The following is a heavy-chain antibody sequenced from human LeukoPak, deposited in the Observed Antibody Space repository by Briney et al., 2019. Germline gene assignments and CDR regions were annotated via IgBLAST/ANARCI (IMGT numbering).Heavy chain of an antibody. J-gene: IGHJ5*02. Sequence: EASVKVSCKASGYTFTGYYMHWVRQAPGQGLERMGWINPNSGGTNYAQKFQGRVTMTRDTSISTAYMELSRLRSDDTAVYYCARDRIAARPSGGEGWFDPWGQGTLVTVSS. CDR3: ARDRIAARPSGGEGWFDP. CDR2: INPNSGGT. CDR1: GYTFTGYY. V-gene: IGHV1-2*02. D-gene: IGHD6-6*01.